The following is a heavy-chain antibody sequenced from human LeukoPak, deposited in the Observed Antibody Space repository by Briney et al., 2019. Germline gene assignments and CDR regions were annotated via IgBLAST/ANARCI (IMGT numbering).Heavy chain of an antibody. J-gene: IGHJ6*02. D-gene: IGHD3-22*01. CDR1: GDSISNYY. Sequence: SETLSLTCTVSGDSISNYYWSWIRQPPGKGLEWIGYIYYSGSTNYNPSLKSRVTISVDTSKNQFSLKLSSVTAADTAVYYCARVGASDSSGYYYFHYGMDVWGQGTTVTVSS. V-gene: IGHV4-59*01. CDR2: IYYSGST. CDR3: ARVGASDSSGYYYFHYGMDV.